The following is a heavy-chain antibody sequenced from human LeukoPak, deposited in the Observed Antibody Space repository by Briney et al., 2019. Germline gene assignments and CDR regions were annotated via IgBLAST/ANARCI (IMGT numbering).Heavy chain of an antibody. V-gene: IGHV1-18*01. CDR1: DYSFLSYG. D-gene: IGHD2-2*01. CDR2: VNPNNGDT. Sequence: ASVKVSCKAADYSFLSYGISWVRQAPGQGLEWMGWVNPNNGDTHYAQKFQDRVIMTTDTSTATAYMELGSLRSDDTAVYYCARVVYCIGASCYVLGMDVGGQGPRVTVSS. J-gene: IGHJ6*02. CDR3: ARVVYCIGASCYVLGMDV.